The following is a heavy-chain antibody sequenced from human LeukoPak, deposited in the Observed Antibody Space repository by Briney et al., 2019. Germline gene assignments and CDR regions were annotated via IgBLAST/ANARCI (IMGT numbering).Heavy chain of an antibody. CDR2: FDPEDGET. D-gene: IGHD6-19*01. J-gene: IGHJ4*02. CDR1: GYTLTELS. V-gene: IGHV1-24*01. CDR3: ATDRGLLGIAVAGTGGGADY. Sequence: ASVKVSCKVSGYTLTELSMHWVRQAPGKGLEWMGGFDPEDGETIYAQKFQGRVTTTEDTSTDTAYMELSSLRSEDTAVYYCATDRGLLGIAVAGTGGGADYWGQGTLVTVSS.